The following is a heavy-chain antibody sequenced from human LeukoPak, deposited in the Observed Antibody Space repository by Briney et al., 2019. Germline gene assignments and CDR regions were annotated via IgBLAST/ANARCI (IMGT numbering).Heavy chain of an antibody. Sequence: ASVKVSCKASGYTFTSYGISWVRQAPGQGPEWMGWISAYNGNTNYAQKLQGRVTMTTDTSTSTAYMELRSLRSDDTAVYYCASVYYYDSSGYYPSDYWGQGTLVTVSS. CDR3: ASVYYYDSSGYYPSDY. J-gene: IGHJ4*02. D-gene: IGHD3-22*01. CDR1: GYTFTSYG. CDR2: ISAYNGNT. V-gene: IGHV1-18*01.